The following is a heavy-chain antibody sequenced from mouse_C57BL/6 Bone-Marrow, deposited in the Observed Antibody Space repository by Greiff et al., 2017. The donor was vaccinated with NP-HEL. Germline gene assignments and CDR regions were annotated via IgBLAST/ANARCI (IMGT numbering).Heavy chain of an antibody. CDR3: TRELCITTVVDRGTWFAY. CDR2: IYPGNSDT. V-gene: IGHV1-5*01. CDR1: GYTFTSYW. J-gene: IGHJ3*01. D-gene: IGHD1-1*01. Sequence: EVKLQESGTVLARPGASVKMSCKTSGYTFTSYWMHWVKQRPGQGLEWIGAIYPGNSDTSYNQKFKGKAKLTAVTSASTAYMELSSLTNEDSAVYYCTRELCITTVVDRGTWFAYWGQGTLVTVSA.